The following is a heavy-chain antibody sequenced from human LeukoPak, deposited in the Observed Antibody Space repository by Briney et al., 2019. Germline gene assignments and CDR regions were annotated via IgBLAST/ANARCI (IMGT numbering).Heavy chain of an antibody. D-gene: IGHD4-17*01. Sequence: GGSLRLSCAAPGFTFSNYAMHWVRQAPGRGLEWVAVISYDGSNKYYADSVKGRFTISRDNSKNTLYLQMNSLRAEDTAVYYCAKLVVADYAFDYWGQGTLVTVSS. CDR3: AKLVVADYAFDY. CDR1: GFTFSNYA. V-gene: IGHV3-30*18. CDR2: ISYDGSNK. J-gene: IGHJ4*02.